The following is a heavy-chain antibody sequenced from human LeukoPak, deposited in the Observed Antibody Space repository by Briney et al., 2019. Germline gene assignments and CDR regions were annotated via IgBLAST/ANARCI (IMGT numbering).Heavy chain of an antibody. V-gene: IGHV3-7*01. CDR3: GGFGYEAAVDL. J-gene: IGHJ4*02. CDR2: INPTGREA. Sequence: GSLRLSCAASGFTFSTYWMTWVRQAPGQGPEWLANINPTGREAFYVDPVKGRFTISRDNAKNLLYLQMSSLRGEDTAVYYCGGFGYEAAVDLWGQGTLVTVSS. CDR1: GFTFSTYW. D-gene: IGHD6-13*01.